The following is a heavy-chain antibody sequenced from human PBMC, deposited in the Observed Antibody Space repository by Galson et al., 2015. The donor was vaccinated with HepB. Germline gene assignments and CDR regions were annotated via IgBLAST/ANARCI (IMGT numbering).Heavy chain of an antibody. J-gene: IGHJ4*02. V-gene: IGHV1-46*01. CDR2: INPINGGT. CDR1: GYTFTSYY. D-gene: IGHD6-13*01. CDR3: ARGLAAGDY. Sequence: SVKVSCKASGYTFTSYYIHWVRQAPGQGLEWMGIINPINGGTNYAQEFQGRVTMTGDTSTSTVYVELRSLRSDDTAVYYCARGLAAGDYWGQGTPVTVSS.